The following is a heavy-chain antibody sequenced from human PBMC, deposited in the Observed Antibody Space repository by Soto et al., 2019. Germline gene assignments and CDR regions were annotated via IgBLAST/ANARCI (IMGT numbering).Heavy chain of an antibody. Sequence: QVQLVESGGGVVQPGRSLRLSCAASGFTFSSYDMHWVRQAPGKGLEWVAFIWYDGSNRYYTDSVKGRFSISRDNDRNTLYLQLNSLRAEDTAVYYCSGTYDSGGYRLDYWGQGTLVTVSS. J-gene: IGHJ4*02. CDR3: SGTYDSGGYRLDY. V-gene: IGHV3-33*01. CDR1: GFTFSSYD. D-gene: IGHD3-22*01. CDR2: IWYDGSNR.